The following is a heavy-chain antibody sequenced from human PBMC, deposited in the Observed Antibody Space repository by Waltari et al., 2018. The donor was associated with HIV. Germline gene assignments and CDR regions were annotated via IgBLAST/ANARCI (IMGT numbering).Heavy chain of an antibody. Sequence: QLQLQESGSGLVKPSETMSLICTVSGGSISSISYYWGWIRQPPGKGLEWIGSIYYSGSTYYNPSLKSRVTISVDTSKNQFSLKLSSVTAADTAVYYCARPYSSSWYYFDYWGQGTLVTVSS. CDR3: ARPYSSSWYYFDY. J-gene: IGHJ4*02. V-gene: IGHV4-39*01. D-gene: IGHD6-13*01. CDR2: IYYSGST. CDR1: GGSISSISYY.